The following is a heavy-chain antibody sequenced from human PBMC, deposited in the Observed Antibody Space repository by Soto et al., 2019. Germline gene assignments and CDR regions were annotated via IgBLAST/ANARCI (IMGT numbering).Heavy chain of an antibody. CDR1: GLTFSSYS. D-gene: IGHD3-22*01. Sequence: GGSLRLSCAASGLTFSSYSMNWVRQAPGKGLEWVSAISSNGSNKYYADSVKGRFTISRDNSRNTLYLQMNSLRAEDTAVYYCARDPATSGWLIRYGMDVWGQGTTVTVSS. J-gene: IGHJ6*02. CDR3: ARDPATSGWLIRYGMDV. V-gene: IGHV3-21*01. CDR2: ISSNGSNK.